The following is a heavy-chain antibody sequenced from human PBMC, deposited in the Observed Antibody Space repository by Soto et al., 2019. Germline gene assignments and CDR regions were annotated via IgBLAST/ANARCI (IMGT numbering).Heavy chain of an antibody. CDR3: ARDNPNYYYDRSLGY. V-gene: IGHV1-69*13. J-gene: IGHJ4*02. Sequence: GDSVKVSCKASGGTFSSYAISWVRQAPGQGLEWMGGIIPIFGTANYAQKFQGRVTITADESTSTAYMELSSLRSEDAAVYYCARDNPNYYYDRSLGYWGQGTLVTVSS. CDR1: GGTFSSYA. CDR2: IIPIFGTA. D-gene: IGHD3-22*01.